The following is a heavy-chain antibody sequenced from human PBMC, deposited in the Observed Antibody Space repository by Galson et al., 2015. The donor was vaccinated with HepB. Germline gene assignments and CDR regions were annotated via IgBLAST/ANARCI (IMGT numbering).Heavy chain of an antibody. J-gene: IGHJ4*02. CDR2: IYYSGST. Sequence: ETLSLTCTVSGGSISSSSYSWGWIRQPPGKGLERIGSIYYSGSTYYNPSLKSRVTMSVDTSKNQFSLKLSSVTAADMAVYYCARHLRGYCSSPSCHSDYWGQGTLVTVSS. D-gene: IGHD2-2*01. CDR3: ARHLRGYCSSPSCHSDY. V-gene: IGHV4-39*01. CDR1: GGSISSSSYS.